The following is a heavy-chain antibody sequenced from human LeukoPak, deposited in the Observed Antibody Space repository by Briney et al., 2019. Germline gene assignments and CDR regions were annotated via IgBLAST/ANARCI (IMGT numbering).Heavy chain of an antibody. CDR2: INPTGGST. CDR3: ARDNSVGDNAWWFDP. CDR1: GYTFTTYY. V-gene: IGHV1-46*01. Sequence: ASVKVSCKASGYTFTTYYIHWVRQAPGQGLEWMGLINPTGGSTGYAQKFQGRVTMTRDMSTSTDYMELSSLRSEDTAIYYCARDNSVGDNAWWFDPWGQGTLVTVSS. J-gene: IGHJ5*02. D-gene: IGHD1-26*01.